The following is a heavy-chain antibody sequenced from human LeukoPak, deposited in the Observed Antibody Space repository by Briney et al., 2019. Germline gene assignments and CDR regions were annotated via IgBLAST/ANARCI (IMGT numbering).Heavy chain of an antibody. D-gene: IGHD3-22*01. J-gene: IGHJ4*02. Sequence: PGGSLRLSCAASGFTFSSYEMNWVRQAPGKGLEWVSAISGSGGSTYYADSVKGRFTISRDNSKNTLYLQMNSLRAEDTAVYYCAKAHSSGYYPGGRGDYFDYWGQGTLVTVSS. CDR2: ISGSGGST. CDR3: AKAHSSGYYPGGRGDYFDY. V-gene: IGHV3-23*01. CDR1: GFTFSSYE.